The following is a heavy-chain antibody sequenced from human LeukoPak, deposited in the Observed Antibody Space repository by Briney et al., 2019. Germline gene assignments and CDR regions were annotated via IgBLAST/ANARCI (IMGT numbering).Heavy chain of an antibody. Sequence: KSSETLSLTCTVSGESPRSYYWSWIRPPAGKGLEWIGRIYAGGNTTYNPSLKSRVTISIDTSKTQFSLKLSSVTAADTAIYYCAKHYMGSSYNRGLDYWGQGTLVTVSS. J-gene: IGHJ4*02. CDR2: IYAGGNT. V-gene: IGHV4-4*07. CDR3: AKHYMGSSYNRGLDY. CDR1: GESPRSYY. D-gene: IGHD3-10*01.